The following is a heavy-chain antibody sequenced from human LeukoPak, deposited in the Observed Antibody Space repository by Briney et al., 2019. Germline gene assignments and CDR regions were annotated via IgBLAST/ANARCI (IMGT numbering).Heavy chain of an antibody. Sequence: NPGPSLRISCAAPGFIFNNAWIAWVRQAPGEGLDWVGRIKSRTDGGPTDYAAPVECRLTISSDVSQTKLFLQMHSLLTNATTDSYCATDPSRAELGYGGMDVWGQGTTVTVSS. CDR2: IKSRTDGGPT. CDR1: GFIFNNAW. V-gene: IGHV3-15*01. CDR3: ATDPSRAELGYGGMDV. J-gene: IGHJ6*02. D-gene: IGHD5-12*01.